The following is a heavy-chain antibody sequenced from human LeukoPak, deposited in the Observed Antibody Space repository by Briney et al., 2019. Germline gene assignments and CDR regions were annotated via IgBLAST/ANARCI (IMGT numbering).Heavy chain of an antibody. V-gene: IGHV3-21*06. D-gene: IGHD3-16*01. J-gene: IGHJ4*02. CDR3: ARAGYYRFDY. CDR1: GFTFSSYS. CDR2: ISSSSSYI. Sequence: PGGSLRLSCAASGFTFSSYSMNWVRQAPGKGLEWVSSISSSSSYIYYADSVKGRFTISRDNAKNTLYLQIDSLRAEDTAVYYCARAGYYRFDYWGQGTLVTVSS.